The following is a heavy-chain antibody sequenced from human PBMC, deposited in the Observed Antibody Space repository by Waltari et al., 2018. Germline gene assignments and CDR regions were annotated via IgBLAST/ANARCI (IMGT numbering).Heavy chain of an antibody. D-gene: IGHD3-10*01. J-gene: IGHJ6*02. CDR3: AKGPYYGSAIGMDV. CDR2: FRGTGGST. CDR1: GFTFTNFG. V-gene: IGHV3-23*01. Sequence: EAQLLESGGGLVKPGGSLSLSCAASGFTFTNFGISWVRQAPGKGLGWVAGFRGTGGSTSYADSVKGRFTISRENSKNTRYLRMNSLRAEDSAVYYCAKGPYYGSAIGMDVWGQGTTVAVSS.